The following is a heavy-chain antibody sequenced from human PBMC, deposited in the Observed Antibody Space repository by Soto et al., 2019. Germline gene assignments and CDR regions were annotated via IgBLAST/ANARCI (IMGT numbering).Heavy chain of an antibody. J-gene: IGHJ4*02. D-gene: IGHD3-22*01. CDR2: ISGSGGST. Sequence: GGSLRLSCAASGFTFSSYAMSRVRQAPGKGLEWVSAISGSGGSTYYADSVKGRFTISRDNSKNTLYLQMNSLRAEDTAVYYCAKFRKYYDSSGPLDYWGQGTLVTVSS. CDR1: GFTFSSYA. CDR3: AKFRKYYDSSGPLDY. V-gene: IGHV3-23*01.